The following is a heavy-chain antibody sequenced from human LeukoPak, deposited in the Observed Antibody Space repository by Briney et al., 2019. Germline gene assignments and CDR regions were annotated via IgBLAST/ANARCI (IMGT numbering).Heavy chain of an antibody. V-gene: IGHV3-33*01. D-gene: IGHD6-6*01. CDR3: ARVPESIAARASRYGMDV. J-gene: IGHJ6*02. CDR1: GFTFSSYG. Sequence: PGGSLRLSCAASGFTFSSYGMHWVRQAPGKGLEWVAVIWYDGSNKYYADSVKGRFTISRDNSKNTLYLQMNSLRAEDTAVYYCARVPESIAARASRYGMDVWGQGTTVTVSS. CDR2: IWYDGSNK.